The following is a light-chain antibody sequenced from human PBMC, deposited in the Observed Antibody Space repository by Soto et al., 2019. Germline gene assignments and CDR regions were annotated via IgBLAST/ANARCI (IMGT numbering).Light chain of an antibody. CDR1: ETVATN. V-gene: IGKV3-15*01. CDR2: GAS. CDR3: LQHYSWPWT. J-gene: IGKJ1*01. Sequence: EVLMTQSPATLSLSPGERATLSCWASETVATNLAWYQQKPGQAPRLLISGASTRAAGISDRFSGSGSETEFTLTISGLQSEDSGVYYCLQHYSWPWTFGQGTKVDIK.